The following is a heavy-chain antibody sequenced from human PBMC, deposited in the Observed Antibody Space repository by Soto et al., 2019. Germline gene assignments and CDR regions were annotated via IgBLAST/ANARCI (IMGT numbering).Heavy chain of an antibody. D-gene: IGHD3-22*01. CDR2: ISGSGGST. V-gene: IGHV3-23*01. CDR3: ATAQGYYASSGSGT. J-gene: IGHJ5*02. CDR1: GFTFSSYA. Sequence: SLRLSCAASGFTFSSYAMSWVRQAPGKGLEWVSAISGSGGSTYYADSVKGRFTISRDNSKNTLYLQMNSLRAEDTAVYYCATAQGYYASSGSGTWGQGTMVTV.